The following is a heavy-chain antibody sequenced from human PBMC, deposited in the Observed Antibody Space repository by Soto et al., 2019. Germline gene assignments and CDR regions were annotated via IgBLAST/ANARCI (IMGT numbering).Heavy chain of an antibody. CDR1: GLTFSNYW. CDR2: IKQDGSEK. Sequence: GGSLRLSCAASGLTFSNYWMSWVRQAPGKGLEWVANIKQDGSEKYYVDSVKGRFTISRDNAKNSLYLQMNSLRAEDTAVYYCASGAPFMGYYMDVWGKGTTVTVSS. CDR3: ASGAPFMGYYMDV. J-gene: IGHJ6*03. V-gene: IGHV3-7*01. D-gene: IGHD3-16*01.